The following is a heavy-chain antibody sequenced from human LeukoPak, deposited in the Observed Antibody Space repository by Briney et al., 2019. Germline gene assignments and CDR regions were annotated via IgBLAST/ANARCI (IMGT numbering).Heavy chain of an antibody. CDR3: ARDESLRTLRPTDIAALPDV. D-gene: IGHD6-6*01. CDR2: ISSSSSYI. J-gene: IGHJ6*04. V-gene: IGHV3-21*01. CDR1: GLTFSSYS. Sequence: KPGGSLRLSCAASGLTFSSYSMNWIRQAPGKGLEWVSSISSSSSYIYYADSVKGRFTISRDNAKNSLYLQMNSLRAEDTAVYYRARDESLRTLRPTDIAALPDVWGKGTTVTVSS.